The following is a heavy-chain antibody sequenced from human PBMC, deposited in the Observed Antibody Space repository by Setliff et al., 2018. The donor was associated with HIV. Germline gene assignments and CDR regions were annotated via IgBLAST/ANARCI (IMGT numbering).Heavy chain of an antibody. Sequence: PGGSLRLSCVGSGFNFKNYNMNWVRQAPGKGLEWISSISSDSRYIYYADSVKGRFTISRDNAKDSVYLQISALRGEDTAVYYCARDPASTACYARFDYWGQGTPVTVSS. D-gene: IGHD3-16*01. CDR1: GFNFKNYN. J-gene: IGHJ4*02. CDR3: ARDPASTACYARFDY. V-gene: IGHV3-21*01. CDR2: ISSDSRYI.